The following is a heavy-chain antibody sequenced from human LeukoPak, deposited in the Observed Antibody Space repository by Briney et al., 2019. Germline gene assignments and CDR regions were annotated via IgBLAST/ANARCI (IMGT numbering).Heavy chain of an antibody. Sequence: GGSLRLSCAACGFTFSSYWMSWVRQAPGKGLEWVANIKQDGSEKYYVDSVKGRFTISRDNAKDSVYLQMDTLRVEDTAMYYCAKDAQLRSRWFDPWGQGTLVTVSS. J-gene: IGHJ5*02. CDR3: AKDAQLRSRWFDP. CDR2: IKQDGSEK. CDR1: GFTFSSYW. D-gene: IGHD2/OR15-2a*01. V-gene: IGHV3-7*03.